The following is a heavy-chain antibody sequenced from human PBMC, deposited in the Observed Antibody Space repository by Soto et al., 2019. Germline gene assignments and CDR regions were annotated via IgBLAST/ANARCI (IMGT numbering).Heavy chain of an antibody. V-gene: IGHV1-69*01. Sequence: QVQLVQSGAEVKKPGSSVKVSCKASGGTFSSYAISWVRQAPGQGLEWMGGIIPIFGTSNYAQKFQGRVTITADESTSTPYMEMSSPRSEDTAVYYRARPTTKRGYDDSSGYTFDSWGQRTLVSVSS. D-gene: IGHD3-22*01. CDR1: GGTFSSYA. CDR2: IIPIFGTS. J-gene: IGHJ4*02. CDR3: ARPTTKRGYDDSSGYTFDS.